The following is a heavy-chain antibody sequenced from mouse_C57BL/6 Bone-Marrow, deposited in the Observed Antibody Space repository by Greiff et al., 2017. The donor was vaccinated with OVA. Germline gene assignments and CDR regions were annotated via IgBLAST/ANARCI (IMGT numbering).Heavy chain of an antibody. D-gene: IGHD1-1*01. CDR3: ARWYGSSPFDY. Sequence: QVQLQQSGPELVKPGASVKISCKASGYAFSSSWMNWVKQRPGKGLEWIGRIYPGDGATNYNGKFKGKATLTADKSSSTAYMQLSSLTSEDSAVYFCARWYGSSPFDYWGQGTTLTVSS. CDR1: GYAFSSSW. V-gene: IGHV1-82*01. J-gene: IGHJ2*01. CDR2: IYPGDGAT.